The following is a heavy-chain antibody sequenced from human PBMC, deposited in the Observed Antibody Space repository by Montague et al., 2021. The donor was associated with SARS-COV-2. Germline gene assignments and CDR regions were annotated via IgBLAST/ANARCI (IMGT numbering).Heavy chain of an antibody. CDR2: INYSGST. CDR1: GDSMNNYY. Sequence: ETLSLTCTVSGDSMNNYYWSWIRQPPGKGLEWIGYINYSGSTHYNPSFQSRVTLSKDTSKNQFSLRLTSVTAADTAMYFCARAPVHRSSCYAYFDYWGQGTLATVSS. CDR3: ARAPVHRSSCYAYFDY. V-gene: IGHV4-59*01. D-gene: IGHD6-13*01. J-gene: IGHJ4*02.